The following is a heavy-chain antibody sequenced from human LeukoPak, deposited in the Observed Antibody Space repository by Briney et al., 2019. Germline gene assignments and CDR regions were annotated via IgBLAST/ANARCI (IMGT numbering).Heavy chain of an antibody. CDR3: ARYLGLSGGTMGHYYMDV. V-gene: IGHV4-61*02. D-gene: IGHD3-10*01. Sequence: SETLSLTCTVSGGSISSGSYYWSWIRQPAGKGLEWIGRIYTSGSTNYNPSLKSRVTISVDTSKNQFSLKLSSVTAADTAVYYCARYLGLSGGTMGHYYMDVWGKGTTVTVSS. CDR1: GGSISSGSYY. CDR2: IYTSGST. J-gene: IGHJ6*03.